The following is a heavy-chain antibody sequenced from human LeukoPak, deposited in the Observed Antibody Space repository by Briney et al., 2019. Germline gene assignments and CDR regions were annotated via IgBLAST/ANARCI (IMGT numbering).Heavy chain of an antibody. CDR1: GGSISSYY. J-gene: IGHJ6*03. CDR2: IYTSGST. V-gene: IGHV4-4*07. CDR3: ARDSLAYGDGYYYYMDV. Sequence: KPSETLSLTCTVSGGSISSYYWSWIRQPAGKGLERIGRIYTSGSTNYNPSLKSRVTMSVDTSKNQFSLKLSSVTAADTAVYYCARDSLAYGDGYYYYMDVWGKGTTVTVSS. D-gene: IGHD4-17*01.